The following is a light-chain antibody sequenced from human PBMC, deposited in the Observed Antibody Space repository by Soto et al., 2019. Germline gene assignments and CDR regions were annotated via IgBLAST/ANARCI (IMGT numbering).Light chain of an antibody. V-gene: IGLV2-14*01. CDR1: SSDVGGYDS. CDR2: GVT. CDR3: SSFTSSITYV. Sequence: QSFLTQPASVSGSPGQSITISCTGTSSDVGGYDSVCWYQQHPGKAPKVMIYGVTNRPSGVSDRLSGSKSGNTASLTISGLQAEDEADYYCSSFTSSITYVFGTGTKVTVL. J-gene: IGLJ1*01.